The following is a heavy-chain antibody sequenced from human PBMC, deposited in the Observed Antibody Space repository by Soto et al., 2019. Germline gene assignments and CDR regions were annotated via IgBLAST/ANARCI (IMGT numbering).Heavy chain of an antibody. CDR3: AKDVYDFWSGYYGADV. V-gene: IGHV3-23*01. CDR2: ISDNGGTT. Sequence: GGSLRLSCAASEFTFSNYAMSWVRQAPGKGLEWVSSISDNGGTTYYADSVKGRFTISRDNSKNTLYLQMNSLRAEDTAVYYCAKDVYDFWSGYYGADVWGQGTTVTVSS. CDR1: EFTFSNYA. D-gene: IGHD3-3*01. J-gene: IGHJ6*02.